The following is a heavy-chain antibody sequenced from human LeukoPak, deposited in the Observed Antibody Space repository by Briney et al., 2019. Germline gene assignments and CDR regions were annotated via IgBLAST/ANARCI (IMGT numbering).Heavy chain of an antibody. Sequence: GGSLRLSCAASGFTFSSYAMSRVRQAPGKGLEWVATVSGSGGTTYSADSVKGRFTISRDNAKNSLYLQMNSLRAEDTAVYYCAREGSSPSEGYFDYRGQGTLVTVSS. J-gene: IGHJ4*02. CDR2: VSGSGGTT. D-gene: IGHD6-6*01. CDR1: GFTFSSYA. V-gene: IGHV3-23*01. CDR3: AREGSSPSEGYFDY.